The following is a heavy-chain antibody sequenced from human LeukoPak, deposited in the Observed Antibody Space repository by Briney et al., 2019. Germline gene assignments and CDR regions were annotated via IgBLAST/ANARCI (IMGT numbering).Heavy chain of an antibody. CDR3: AREGYCSGSICYSFDY. CDR1: GYTFTFYY. J-gene: IGHJ4*02. V-gene: IGHV1-46*01. CDR2: INPSGGST. Sequence: ASVKVSCKASGYTFTFYYIYWVRQAPGQGLEWMGIINPSGGSTTYAQKFQGRVAMTSDMSTKTLYMELSSLRSEDTAVYSCAREGYCSGSICYSFDYWGQGTLVTVSS. D-gene: IGHD2-15*01.